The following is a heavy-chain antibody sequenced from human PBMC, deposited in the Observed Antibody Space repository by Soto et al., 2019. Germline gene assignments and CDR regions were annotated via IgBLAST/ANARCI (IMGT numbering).Heavy chain of an antibody. CDR3: AXXXXXXXXXXXXXXXXXXXXXXXXX. J-gene: IGHJ6*02. CDR1: GGSISSGGYY. V-gene: IGHV4-31*03. Sequence: QVQLQESGPGLVKPSQTLSLTCTVSGGSISSGGYYWSWIRQHPGKGLEWIGYIYYSGSTYYNPSVKSRVSIYVETSKTQXPLXLGSXXAXDTAXXYXAXXXXXXXXXXXXXXXXXXXXXXXXXWXQGTTVTVSS. CDR2: IYYSGST.